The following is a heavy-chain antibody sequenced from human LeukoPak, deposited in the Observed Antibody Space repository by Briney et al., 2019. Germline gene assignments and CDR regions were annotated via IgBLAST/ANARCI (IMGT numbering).Heavy chain of an antibody. CDR3: AKDNSGYGSGSYYNY. CDR1: GSTFSSYA. CDR2: ISGSGGST. Sequence: PGGSLRLSCAASGSTFSSYAMSWVRQAPGKGLEWVSAISGSGGSTYYADSVKGRFTISRDNSKNTLYLQMNSLRAEDTAVYYCAKDNSGYGSGSYYNYWGQGTLVTVSS. D-gene: IGHD3-10*01. V-gene: IGHV3-23*01. J-gene: IGHJ4*02.